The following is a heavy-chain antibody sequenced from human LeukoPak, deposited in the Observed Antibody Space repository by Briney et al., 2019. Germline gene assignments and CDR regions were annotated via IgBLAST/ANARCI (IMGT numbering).Heavy chain of an antibody. CDR2: INANSGGT. D-gene: IGHD2-15*01. V-gene: IGHV1-2*02. Sequence: ASVKVSCKASGYTFTGYYMHWVRQAPGQGLEWMGWINANSGGTNYAQKFQGRVTMTRDTSISTAYMELSRLRSDDTAVYYCARGLIGYCSGGSCYVLNAFDIWGQGTMVTVSS. J-gene: IGHJ3*02. CDR1: GYTFTGYY. CDR3: ARGLIGYCSGGSCYVLNAFDI.